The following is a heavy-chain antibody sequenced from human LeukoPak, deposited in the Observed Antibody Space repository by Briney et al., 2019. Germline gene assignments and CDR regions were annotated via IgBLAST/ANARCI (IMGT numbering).Heavy chain of an antibody. V-gene: IGHV3-53*01. J-gene: IGHJ4*02. Sequence: GGSLRLSCAASGFTVSSNYMSWVRQAPGKGLEWVSVIYSGSSSTYYTDSVKGRFTISRDNSKNTLYLQMNSLRADDTALYYCAKGRGGSCYSGIDYWGQGTLVTVSS. CDR1: GFTVSSNY. D-gene: IGHD2-15*01. CDR2: IYSGSSST. CDR3: AKGRGGSCYSGIDY.